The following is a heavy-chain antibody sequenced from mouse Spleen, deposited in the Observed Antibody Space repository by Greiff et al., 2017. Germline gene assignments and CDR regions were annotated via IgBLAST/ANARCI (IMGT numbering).Heavy chain of an antibody. CDR3: TTANWAYYYAMDY. J-gene: IGHJ4*01. CDR2: INPSNGGT. Sequence: VHLVESGAELVKPGASVKLSCKASGYTFTSYYMYWVKQRPGQGLEWIGEINPSNGGTNFNEKFKSKATLTVDKSSSTAYMQLSSLTSEDSAVYYCTTANWAYYYAMDYWGQGTSVTVSS. CDR1: GYTFTSYY. V-gene: IGHV1S81*02. D-gene: IGHD4-1*01.